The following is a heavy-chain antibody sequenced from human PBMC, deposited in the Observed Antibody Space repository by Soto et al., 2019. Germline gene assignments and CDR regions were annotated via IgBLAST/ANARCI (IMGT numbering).Heavy chain of an antibody. J-gene: IGHJ4*02. Sequence: QVQLQESGPGLVKPSETLSLTGTVSGGSISSYYWSWIRQPPGKGLEWIGYIYYSGSTNYNPSLKSRVTISVDTSKNQFSLKLSSVTAADTAVYYCARRYGSAIDYWGQGTLVTVSS. CDR1: GGSISSYY. CDR2: IYYSGST. D-gene: IGHD1-26*01. CDR3: ARRYGSAIDY. V-gene: IGHV4-59*08.